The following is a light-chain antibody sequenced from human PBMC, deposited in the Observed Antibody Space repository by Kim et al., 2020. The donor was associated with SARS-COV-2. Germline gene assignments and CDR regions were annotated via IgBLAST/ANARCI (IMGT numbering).Light chain of an antibody. V-gene: IGKV1-33*01. Sequence: DIQMTQSPSSLSASVGDRVTITCQASQDISNYLNWYQQKPGKAPKLLIYDASNFETGVPSRFSGSGSGTDFTFTISSLQPEDIATYYCQQYDNLLTFGGGTKLEIK. CDR2: DAS. CDR3: QQYDNLLT. CDR1: QDISNY. J-gene: IGKJ4*01.